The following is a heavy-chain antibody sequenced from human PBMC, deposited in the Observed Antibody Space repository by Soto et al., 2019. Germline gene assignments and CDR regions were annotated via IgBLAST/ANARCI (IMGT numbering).Heavy chain of an antibody. D-gene: IGHD3-22*01. CDR3: ARSPSITSIVGH. V-gene: IGHV3-30-3*01. CDR2: ISYDGSNK. Sequence: QVQLVESGGGVVQPGRSLRLSCAASGFTFSSYAMHWVRQAPGKGLEWVAVISYDGSNKYYADSVKGRFTISRDNSKNTLYLQMNSLRAEDTAVYYCARSPSITSIVGHWGQGTLVTVSS. CDR1: GFTFSSYA. J-gene: IGHJ4*02.